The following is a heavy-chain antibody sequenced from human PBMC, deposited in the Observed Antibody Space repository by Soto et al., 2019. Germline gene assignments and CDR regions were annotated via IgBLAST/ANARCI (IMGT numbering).Heavy chain of an antibody. CDR2: VSPPFRTS. CDR3: ARVLYYGSGRYSPYGMDV. D-gene: IGHD3-10*01. J-gene: IGHJ6*02. Sequence: QVQLVQSGAEVKKPGSSVKVSCKTSGVSFNNNGIGWVRQAPGHGLEWMGGVSPPFRTSNYARKFQGRISITADATTGTVNMELSSLTCEDTAQYYCARVLYYGSGRYSPYGMDVWGQGPTVTVSS. CDR1: GVSFNNNG. V-gene: IGHV1-69*01.